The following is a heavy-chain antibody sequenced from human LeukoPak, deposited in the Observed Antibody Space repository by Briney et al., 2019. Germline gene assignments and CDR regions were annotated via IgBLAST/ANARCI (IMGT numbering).Heavy chain of an antibody. J-gene: IGHJ5*02. Sequence: RSSETLSHTCTVSGGSISSYYWSWIRQPPGKGLEWIGYIYYSGSTNYNPSLKSRVTISVDTSKNQFSLKLSSVTAADTAVYYCARGSVYYDILTGRVNWFDPWGQGTLVTVSS. CDR1: GGSISSYY. CDR3: ARGSVYYDILTGRVNWFDP. V-gene: IGHV4-59*01. D-gene: IGHD3-9*01. CDR2: IYYSGST.